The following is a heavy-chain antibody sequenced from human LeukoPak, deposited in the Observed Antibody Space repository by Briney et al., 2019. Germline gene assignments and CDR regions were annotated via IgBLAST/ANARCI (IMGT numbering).Heavy chain of an antibody. V-gene: IGHV4-59*01. CDR2: IFHSGNT. Sequence: SETLSLTCTVPGCSMNSYYWSWIRQPPGTGLESIGHIFHSGNTNDNPSLKSRVTISVDPSKNQFSLRLRSVTAADTAVYYCARTYYDSWGYYEVTYWGQGTLVTVSS. CDR1: GCSMNSYY. J-gene: IGHJ4*02. D-gene: IGHD3-22*01. CDR3: ARTYYDSWGYYEVTY.